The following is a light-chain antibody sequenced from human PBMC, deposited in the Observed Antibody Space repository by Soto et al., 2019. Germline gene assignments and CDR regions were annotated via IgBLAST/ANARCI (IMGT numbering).Light chain of an antibody. CDR1: QGISSY. V-gene: IGKV1-9*01. CDR2: AAT. Sequence: DIQLTQSPSFLSASVGDRVTITCRASQGISSYLAWYQQKPGKAPKVLISAATTLQSGVPSRFSGSGSGTEFTLTISSLQPEDFATYYCQQLNNSPITFGGGTKVEI. J-gene: IGKJ4*01. CDR3: QQLNNSPIT.